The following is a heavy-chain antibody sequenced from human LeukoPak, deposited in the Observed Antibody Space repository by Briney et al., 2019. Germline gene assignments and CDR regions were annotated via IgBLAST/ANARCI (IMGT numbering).Heavy chain of an antibody. CDR3: ARDTLLSSYYYYGMDV. CDR2: INPSGGST. J-gene: IGHJ6*02. V-gene: IGHV1-46*01. Sequence: ASVTVSFTASGYTFTSYYMHWVRQAPGQGLEWMGIINPSGGSTSYAQKFQGRVTMTRDTSTSTVYMELSSLRSEDTAVYYCARDTLLSSYYYYGMDVWGQGTTVTVSS. CDR1: GYTFTSYY. D-gene: IGHD2-2*01.